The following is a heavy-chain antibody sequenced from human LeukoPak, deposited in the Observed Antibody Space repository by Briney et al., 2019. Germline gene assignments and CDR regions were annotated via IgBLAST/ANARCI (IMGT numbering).Heavy chain of an antibody. Sequence: PSETLSLTCTVSGGSISSGSYYWSWIRQPAGKVLEWIGRIYTSGSTNYNPSLKSRVTISVDTSKNQFSLKLSSVTAADTAVYYCAREELQTRHMQYYFDYWGQGTLVTVSS. CDR2: IYTSGST. V-gene: IGHV4-61*02. D-gene: IGHD1-26*01. J-gene: IGHJ4*02. CDR3: AREELQTRHMQYYFDY. CDR1: GGSISSGSYY.